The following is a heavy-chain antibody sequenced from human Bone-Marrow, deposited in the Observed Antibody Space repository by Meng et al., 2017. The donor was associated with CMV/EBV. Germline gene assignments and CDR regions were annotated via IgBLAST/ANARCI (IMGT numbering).Heavy chain of an antibody. D-gene: IGHD2-2*01. CDR1: GFTFSSYG. Sequence: GGSLRLSCAASGFTFSSYGMHWVRQAPGKGLEWVAFIRYDGSNKYYADSVKGRFTISRDNSKNTLYLQMNSLRAEDTAVYYCARVGYCSSTSCSSWGQGTLVTVSS. J-gene: IGHJ5*02. V-gene: IGHV3-30*02. CDR3: ARVGYCSSTSCSS. CDR2: IRYDGSNK.